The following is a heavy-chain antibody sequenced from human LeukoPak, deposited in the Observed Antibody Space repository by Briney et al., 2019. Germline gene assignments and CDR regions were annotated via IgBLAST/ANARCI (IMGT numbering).Heavy chain of an antibody. D-gene: IGHD2-2*01. CDR1: GGTFSSYA. Sequence: ASVKVSCKASGGTFSSYAISWVRQAPGQGLEWMGGIIPIFGTANYAQKFQGRVTITTDESTSTAYMELSSLRSEDTAVYYCARDTRMSTRPICFDPWGQGTLVTVSS. CDR2: IIPIFGTA. J-gene: IGHJ5*02. CDR3: ARDTRMSTRPICFDP. V-gene: IGHV1-69*05.